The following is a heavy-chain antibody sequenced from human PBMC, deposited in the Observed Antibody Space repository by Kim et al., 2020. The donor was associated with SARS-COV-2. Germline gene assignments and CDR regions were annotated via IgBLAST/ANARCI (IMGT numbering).Heavy chain of an antibody. J-gene: IGHJ4*02. CDR3: ARDARGPGSLDY. Sequence: YYADSVKGRFTISRDNAKNSLYLQMNSLRAEDTAVYYCARDARGPGSLDYWGQGTLVTVSS. V-gene: IGHV3-48*03. D-gene: IGHD3-10*01.